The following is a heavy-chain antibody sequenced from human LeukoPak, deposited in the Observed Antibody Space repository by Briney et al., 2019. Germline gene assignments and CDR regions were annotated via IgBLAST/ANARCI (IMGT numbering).Heavy chain of an antibody. J-gene: IGHJ5*02. D-gene: IGHD6-13*01. V-gene: IGHV4-59*12. CDR1: GGSISSYY. Sequence: SETLSLTCTVSGGSISSYYWSWIRQPPGKGLEWIGYIYYSGSTNYNPSLKSRVTISVDTSKNQFSLKLGSVTAADTAVYYCARRIRIAAAGTGWFDPWGQGTLVTVSS. CDR2: IYYSGST. CDR3: ARRIRIAAAGTGWFDP.